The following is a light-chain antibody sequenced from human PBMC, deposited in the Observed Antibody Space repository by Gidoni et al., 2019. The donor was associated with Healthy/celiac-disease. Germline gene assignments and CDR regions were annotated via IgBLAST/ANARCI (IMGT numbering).Light chain of an antibody. Sequence: QSVLPQPPSASGTPGQRVTISFSGSSSTIGSNYVYWYQQLPGTAPKLLIYSNNQRPSGVPDRFAGSKSGTSASLAIRGLRAEDEADYYCAAWDDSLSGYVFGTGTKVTVL. J-gene: IGLJ1*01. CDR1: SSTIGSNY. V-gene: IGLV1-47*02. CDR3: AAWDDSLSGYV. CDR2: SNN.